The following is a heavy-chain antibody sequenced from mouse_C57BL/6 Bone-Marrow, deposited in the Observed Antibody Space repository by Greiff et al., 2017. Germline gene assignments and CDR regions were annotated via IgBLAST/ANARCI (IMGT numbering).Heavy chain of an antibody. Sequence: LEESGPELVKPGASVKISCKASGYAFSSSWLNWVKQRPGKGLEWIGRICPGDGDTNYNGKFKGKATLTADKSSSTAYMQLSSLTSEDSAVYCCASIYYGYDWFAYWGQGTLVTVSA. CDR1: GYAFSSSW. CDR3: ASIYYGYDWFAY. D-gene: IGHD2-2*01. J-gene: IGHJ3*01. CDR2: ICPGDGDT. V-gene: IGHV1-82*01.